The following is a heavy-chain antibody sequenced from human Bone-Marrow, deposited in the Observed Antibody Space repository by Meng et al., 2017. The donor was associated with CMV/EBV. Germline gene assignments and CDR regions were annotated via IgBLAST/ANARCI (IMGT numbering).Heavy chain of an antibody. CDR3: STVAIGYCSSSGCYGGDY. D-gene: IGHD2-2*01. J-gene: IGHJ4*02. CDR2: IKSNTDGGTT. Sequence: LNKAWMSWVRQAPGKGLEWVGRIKSNTDGGTTDYAAPVNGRFTISRDDSKNTLYLQMNSLKTEDTAVYYCSTVAIGYCSSSGCYGGDYWGQGTLVTVSS. CDR1: LNKAW. V-gene: IGHV3-15*01.